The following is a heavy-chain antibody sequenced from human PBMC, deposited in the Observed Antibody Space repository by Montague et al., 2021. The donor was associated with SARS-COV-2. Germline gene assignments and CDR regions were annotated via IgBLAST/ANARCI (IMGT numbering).Heavy chain of an antibody. V-gene: IGHV4-34*01. CDR2: ISRSGNT. CDR1: GTSFSGYY. Sequence: SETLSLTCAVHGTSFSGYYWSWIRQPPGKGLEWIGEISRSGNTKYNPSLQSRVSISLDTSRNQFSLKVRSVTAADTAIYYCARLGDGIVPSPILGLGPYYSFYYMDVWGKGTTVTVSS. J-gene: IGHJ6*03. D-gene: IGHD7-27*01. CDR3: ARLGDGIVPSPILGLGPYYSFYYMDV.